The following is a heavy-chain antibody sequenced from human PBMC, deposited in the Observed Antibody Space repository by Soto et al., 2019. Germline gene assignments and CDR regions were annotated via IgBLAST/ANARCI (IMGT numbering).Heavy chain of an antibody. CDR1: GFTFSSYW. CDR2: IKQDGSEK. J-gene: IGHJ6*02. D-gene: IGHD3-3*01. CDR3: ARGLYDFWSGYYGDYYYGMDV. Sequence: GGSLRLSCAASGFTFSSYWMSWVRQAPGKGLEWVANIKQDGSEKYYVDSVKGRFAISRDNAKNSLYLQMNSLRAEDTAAYYCARGLYDFWSGYYGDYYYGMDVWGQGTTVTVSS. V-gene: IGHV3-7*01.